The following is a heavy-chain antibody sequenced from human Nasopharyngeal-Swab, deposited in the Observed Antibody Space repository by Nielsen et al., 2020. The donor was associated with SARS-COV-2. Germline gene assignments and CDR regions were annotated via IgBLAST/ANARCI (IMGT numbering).Heavy chain of an antibody. Sequence: ESLKISCTVSGGSVSSGSYYWSWIRQPPGKGLEWIGYIYYSGSTNYNPSLKSRVTISVGTSKNQVSLKLSSVTAADTALYYCARDHTYDFWSGYPSYGMDVWGQGTTVIVSS. D-gene: IGHD3-3*01. J-gene: IGHJ6*02. CDR1: GGSVSSGSYY. CDR3: ARDHTYDFWSGYPSYGMDV. V-gene: IGHV4-61*01. CDR2: IYYSGST.